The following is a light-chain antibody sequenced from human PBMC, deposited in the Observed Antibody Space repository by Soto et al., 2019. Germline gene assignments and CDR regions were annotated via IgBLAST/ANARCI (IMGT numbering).Light chain of an antibody. J-gene: IGKJ1*01. CDR2: GAS. CDR3: QQYNNWPGT. Sequence: EIVMAQSPATLSVSPGERATRSCRASQSVSSNLAWYQQKPGQGPRLLIYGASTRATGIPARFSGSGSGTEFTLSISSLQAEDFAVYYCQQYNNWPGTFGKGTKVEIK. CDR1: QSVSSN. V-gene: IGKV3-15*01.